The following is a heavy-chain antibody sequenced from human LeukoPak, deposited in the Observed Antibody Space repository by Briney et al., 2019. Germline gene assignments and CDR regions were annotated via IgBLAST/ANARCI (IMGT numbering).Heavy chain of an antibody. D-gene: IGHD2-15*01. CDR2: ISYDGRSK. Sequence: PGGSLRLSCAASGYMFSNYAMHWVRQAPGKGLEWVAVISYDGRSKYYADPVKGRFSISRDNSKNTMYLQMNSLRGQDTALYYCARGPFGLGFCRGASCSIGDALDVWGQGTMVSVYS. CDR3: ARGPFGLGFCRGASCSIGDALDV. J-gene: IGHJ3*01. CDR1: GYMFSNYA. V-gene: IGHV3-30*04.